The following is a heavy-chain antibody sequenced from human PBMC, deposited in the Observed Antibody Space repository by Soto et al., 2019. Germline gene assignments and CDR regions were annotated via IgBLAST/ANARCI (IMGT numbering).Heavy chain of an antibody. Sequence: EVQLVESGGGLVRPGGSLRLSCAASVFTFSYYWMHWVRQAPGQGLVWVSRIHSDGSSTTYADFVKGRFIISRDNAMKTVDLQMNSVRVEDTAVYYCARGDRGAFDLWGQGTVVTVS. CDR2: IHSDGSST. CDR3: ARGDRGAFDL. CDR1: VFTFSYYW. J-gene: IGHJ3*01. D-gene: IGHD1-26*01. V-gene: IGHV3-74*01.